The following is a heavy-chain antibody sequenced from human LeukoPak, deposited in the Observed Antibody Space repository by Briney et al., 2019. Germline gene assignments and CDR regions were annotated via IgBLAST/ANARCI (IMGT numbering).Heavy chain of an antibody. CDR1: GGSFSGYY. Sequence: SETLSLTCAVYGGSFSGYYWSWIRQPPGKGLEWIGEINHSGSTNYNPSLKSRVTISVDTSKNQFSLKLSSVTAADTAVYYCARVLSSGWSKGMDVWGQGTTVTVSS. V-gene: IGHV4-34*01. CDR3: ARVLSSGWSKGMDV. CDR2: INHSGST. D-gene: IGHD6-19*01. J-gene: IGHJ6*02.